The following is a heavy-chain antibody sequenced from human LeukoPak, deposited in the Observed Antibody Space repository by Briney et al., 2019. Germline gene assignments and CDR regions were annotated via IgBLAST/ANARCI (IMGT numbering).Heavy chain of an antibody. V-gene: IGHV4-59*08. D-gene: IGHD3/OR15-3a*01. J-gene: IGHJ4*02. CDR1: GGSISDYY. CDR3: ATGGLVSYYFDY. CDR2: IYYSGST. Sequence: SETLSLTCTVSGGSISDYYWSWIRQPPGKGLEWIGYIYYSGSTNYNPSLKSRVTISVDTSKNQFSLKLSSVAAADTAVYYCATGGLVSYYFDYWGQGTLVTVSS.